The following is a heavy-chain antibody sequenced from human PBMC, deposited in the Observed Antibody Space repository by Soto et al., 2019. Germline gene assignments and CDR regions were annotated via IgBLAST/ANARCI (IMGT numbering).Heavy chain of an antibody. V-gene: IGHV3-30*18. CDR3: AKDEKVDTAMVGDY. D-gene: IGHD5-18*01. CDR2: ISYDGSNK. CDR1: GFTFSSYG. J-gene: IGHJ4*02. Sequence: GGSLRLSCAASGFTFSSYGMHWVRQAPGKGLEWVAVISYDGSNKYYADSVKGRFTISRDNSKNTLYLQMNSLRAEDTAVYYCAKDEKVDTAMVGDYWGQGTLVTVSS.